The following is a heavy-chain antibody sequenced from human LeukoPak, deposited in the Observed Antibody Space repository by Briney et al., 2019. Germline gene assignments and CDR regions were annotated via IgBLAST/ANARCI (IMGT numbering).Heavy chain of an antibody. J-gene: IGHJ4*02. D-gene: IGHD6-6*01. CDR3: VKGSGSSSIY. CDR2: ISGSGGST. CDR1: GFTFNTYA. Sequence: PGGSLRLSCAASGFTFNTYAMSWVRQAPGKGLEWVSTISGSGGSTYYADSVKGRFTISRDNSKNTLDLQMNSQRAEDTAVYYCVKGSGSSSIYWGQGTLVTVSS. V-gene: IGHV3-23*01.